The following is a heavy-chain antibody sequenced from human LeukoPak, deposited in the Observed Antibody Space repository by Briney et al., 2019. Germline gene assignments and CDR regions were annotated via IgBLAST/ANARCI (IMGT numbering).Heavy chain of an antibody. V-gene: IGHV3-30*02. D-gene: IGHD3-22*01. J-gene: IGHJ3*02. CDR3: PFYGSSGFYYRYAFDI. CDR1: GFTFSSYG. CDR2: IRYDGSNK. Sequence: GGSLRLSCAASGFTFSSYGMHWVRQAPGKGLEWVAFIRYDGSNKYYADSVKGRFTISRDNSKKTLYLKMNIRRAEDTALEYCPFYGSSGFYYRYAFDIWGPGAMGNGPS.